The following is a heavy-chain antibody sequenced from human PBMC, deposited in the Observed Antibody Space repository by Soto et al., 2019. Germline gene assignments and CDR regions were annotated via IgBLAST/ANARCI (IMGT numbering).Heavy chain of an antibody. Sequence: GGSLRLSCAASGFTFSSYGMHWVRQSPGKGLEWVAVISYDGSNKYYADSVKGRFTISRDNSKNTLYLQMNSLRAEDTAVYYCAKDAAQPGSYYYGPDYWGQGTLVTVSS. D-gene: IGHD1-26*01. CDR1: GFTFSSYG. CDR2: ISYDGSNK. V-gene: IGHV3-30*18. J-gene: IGHJ4*02. CDR3: AKDAAQPGSYYYGPDY.